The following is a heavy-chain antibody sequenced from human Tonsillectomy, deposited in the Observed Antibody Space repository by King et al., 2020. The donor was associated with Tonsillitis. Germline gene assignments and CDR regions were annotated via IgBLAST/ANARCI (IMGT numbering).Heavy chain of an antibody. Sequence: QLQESGPGLVKPSETLSLTCTVSGGSISSSSYYWGWIRQPPGKGLEWIGSIYYSGSTYYNPSLKSRVTISVDTSKNQFSLKLSAVTAADTAVYYCARHPQKFEPVDYWGQGTLVTVSS. V-gene: IGHV4-39*07. D-gene: IGHD1-14*01. J-gene: IGHJ4*02. CDR1: GGSISSSSYY. CDR2: IYYSGST. CDR3: ARHPQKFEPVDY.